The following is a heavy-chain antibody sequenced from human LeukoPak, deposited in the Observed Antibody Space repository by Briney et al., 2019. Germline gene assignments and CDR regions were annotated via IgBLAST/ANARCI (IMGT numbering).Heavy chain of an antibody. CDR1: GFTFSSYA. Sequence: PGGSLRLSCAASGFTFSSYAMTWVRQAPGKGLEWVSAISGNGDDTYYADSVKGRFTISRDNSRTTLFLQMNSLRAEDTAVYYCARWLRRPIDYWGQGTLVTVSS. V-gene: IGHV3-23*01. CDR3: ARWLRRPIDY. J-gene: IGHJ4*02. CDR2: ISGNGDDT. D-gene: IGHD5-12*01.